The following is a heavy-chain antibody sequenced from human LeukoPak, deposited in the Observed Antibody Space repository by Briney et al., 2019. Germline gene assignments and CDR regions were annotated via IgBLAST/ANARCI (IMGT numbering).Heavy chain of an antibody. CDR3: ARPHGGYYDSSGYSTFDY. Sequence: GGSLRLSCAASGFTFDDYGMSWVRQAPGKGLEWVSGINWNGGSTGYADSVKGRFTISRDNAKNSLYLQLNSLRAEDTALYYCARPHGGYYDSSGYSTFDYWGQGTLVTVSS. CDR2: INWNGGST. D-gene: IGHD3-22*01. J-gene: IGHJ4*02. V-gene: IGHV3-20*04. CDR1: GFTFDDYG.